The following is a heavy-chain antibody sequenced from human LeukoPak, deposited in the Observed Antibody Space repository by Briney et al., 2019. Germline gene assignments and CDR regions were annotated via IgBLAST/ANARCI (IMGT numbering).Heavy chain of an antibody. CDR2: ISGSGGST. D-gene: IGHD1-14*01. CDR1: GFTFSSYA. CDR3: AKSLYPAGAPQYCFDY. J-gene: IGHJ4*02. V-gene: IGHV3-23*01. Sequence: GGSLRLSCAASGFTFSSYAMSWVRQAPGKGLEWVSAISGSGGSTYYADSVKGRFTISRDNSKNTLYLQMNSLRAEDTAVYYCAKSLYPAGAPQYCFDYWGQGTLVTVSS.